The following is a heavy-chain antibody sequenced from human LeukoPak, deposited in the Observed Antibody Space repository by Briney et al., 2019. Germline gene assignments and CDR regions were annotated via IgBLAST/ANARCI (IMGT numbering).Heavy chain of an antibody. V-gene: IGHV1-18*01. Sequence: ASVKVSCKTSGYTFSSYGISWVRQAPGRGLEWMGWISGYNGNTNYAQKFQGRVTLTTDTSTSTAYMELRSLRSDDTAVYYCARDVTSGYGMDVWGQGTTVTVSS. CDR1: GYTFSSYG. CDR2: ISGYNGNT. D-gene: IGHD4-11*01. J-gene: IGHJ6*02. CDR3: ARDVTSGYGMDV.